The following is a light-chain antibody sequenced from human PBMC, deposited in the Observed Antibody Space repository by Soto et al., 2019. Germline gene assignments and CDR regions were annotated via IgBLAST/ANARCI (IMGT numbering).Light chain of an antibody. V-gene: IGKV1-5*03. CDR3: QQYNSYSRGT. Sequence: DIQMTQSPSTLSASVGDRVTITCRASQNINNWLAWYQQKPGKAPKLLIYTASNLESGVPSRFSGSGSGTEFPLNISCLQPDDFATYYCQQYNSYSRGTFGQGTKVEIK. CDR2: TAS. J-gene: IGKJ1*01. CDR1: QNINNW.